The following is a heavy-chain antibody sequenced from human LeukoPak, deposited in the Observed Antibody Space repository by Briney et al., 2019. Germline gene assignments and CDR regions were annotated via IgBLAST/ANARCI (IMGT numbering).Heavy chain of an antibody. CDR3: AREGNGYYYYYMDV. CDR2: FDPEDGET. D-gene: IGHD4-23*01. CDR1: GYTLTELS. V-gene: IGHV1-24*01. Sequence: GASVKVSGMVSGYTLTELSMHWVRQAPGKGLEWMGGFDPEDGETIYAQKFQGRVTMTEDTSTDTAYMELSSLRSEDTAVYYCAREGNGYYYYYMDVWGKGTTVTVSS. J-gene: IGHJ6*03.